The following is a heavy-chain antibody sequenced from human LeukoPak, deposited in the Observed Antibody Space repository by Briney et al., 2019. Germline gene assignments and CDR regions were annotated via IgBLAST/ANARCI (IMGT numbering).Heavy chain of an antibody. V-gene: IGHV3-48*03. Sequence: PGGSLRLSCAASGFTFSSYEMNWVRQAPGKGLEWVSYISSSGSTIYYADSMKGRFTISRDNAKNSLYLQMNSLRAEDTAVYYCARVDGAHGDSRYWGQGTLVTVSS. CDR2: ISSSGSTI. D-gene: IGHD4-17*01. J-gene: IGHJ4*02. CDR3: ARVDGAHGDSRY. CDR1: GFTFSSYE.